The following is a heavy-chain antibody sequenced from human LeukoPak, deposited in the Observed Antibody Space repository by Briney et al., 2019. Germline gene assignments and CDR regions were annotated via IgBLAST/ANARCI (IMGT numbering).Heavy chain of an antibody. Sequence: SETLSLTCTVSGGSISSYYWSWIRQPPGKGLEWIGYIYYSGSTNYNPSLKSRVTISVDTSKNQFSLKLSSVTAADTAVYYCARTVCSSTSCRFDYWGQGTLVTVSS. CDR1: GGSISSYY. J-gene: IGHJ4*02. CDR3: ARTVCSSTSCRFDY. CDR2: IYYSGST. D-gene: IGHD2-2*01. V-gene: IGHV4-59*01.